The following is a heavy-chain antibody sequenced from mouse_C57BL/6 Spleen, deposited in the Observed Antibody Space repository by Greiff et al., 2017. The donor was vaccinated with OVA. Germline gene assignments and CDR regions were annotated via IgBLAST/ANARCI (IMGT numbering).Heavy chain of an antibody. J-gene: IGHJ1*03. V-gene: IGHV2-2*01. CDR2: IWSGGST. CDR3: ARNPPSYYYGSSWYFDV. CDR1: GFSLTSYG. D-gene: IGHD1-1*01. Sequence: VHLVESGPGLVQPSQSLSITCPVSGFSLTSYGVHWVRQSPGKGLEWLGVIWSGGSTDYNAAFISRLSISKDNSKSQVFFKMNSLQADDTAIYYCARNPPSYYYGSSWYFDVWGTGTTVTVSS.